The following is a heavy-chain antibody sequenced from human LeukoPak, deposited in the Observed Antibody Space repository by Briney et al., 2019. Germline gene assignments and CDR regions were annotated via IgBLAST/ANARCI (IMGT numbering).Heavy chain of an antibody. D-gene: IGHD3-22*01. CDR2: IHSSGII. CDR3: VRDEANSGYPDY. CDR1: GGSISSYY. Sequence: SETLSLTCTVSGGSISSYYWSWIRQPAGKAPEWIGRIHSSGIINYNPPLKSRVTISLDYSNNQVSLKLNYVTAADTAVYYCVRDEANSGYPDYWGQGTLATVSP. J-gene: IGHJ4*02. V-gene: IGHV4-4*07.